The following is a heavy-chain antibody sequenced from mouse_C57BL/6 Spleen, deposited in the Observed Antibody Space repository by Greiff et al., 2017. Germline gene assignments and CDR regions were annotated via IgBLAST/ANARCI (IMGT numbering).Heavy chain of an antibody. J-gene: IGHJ4*01. Sequence: VHVKQSGAELVRPGASVKLSCPASGFNIQDDYMHWVKQRPEQGLEWNGWIDPENGDTESASKFQGKATITADTSSNTAYLQLSSLTSEDTAVYYWTHLGFYYYAMDYWGQGTSVTVSS. CDR1: GFNIQDDY. CDR3: THLGFYYYAMDY. V-gene: IGHV14-4*01. D-gene: IGHD4-1*01. CDR2: IDPENGDT.